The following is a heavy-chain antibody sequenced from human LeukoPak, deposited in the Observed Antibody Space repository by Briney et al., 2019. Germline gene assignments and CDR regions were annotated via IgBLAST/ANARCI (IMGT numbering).Heavy chain of an antibody. CDR2: INPNSGGT. Sequence: ASVKVSCKASGYTFTGYYMHWVRQAPGQGLEWMGWINPNSGGTNYAQKFQGRVTMTRDTSISTAYMELSRLRSDDTAVYYCATSVAVAGSFDYWGQGTLVTVSS. CDR1: GYTFTGYY. J-gene: IGHJ4*02. V-gene: IGHV1-2*02. D-gene: IGHD6-19*01. CDR3: ATSVAVAGSFDY.